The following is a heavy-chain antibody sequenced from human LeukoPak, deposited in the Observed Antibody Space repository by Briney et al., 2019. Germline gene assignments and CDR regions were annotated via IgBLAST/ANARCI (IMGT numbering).Heavy chain of an antibody. D-gene: IGHD3-10*01. J-gene: IGHJ5*02. CDR1: GYTFTTYW. V-gene: IGHV5-51*01. CDR2: INPGDSDT. Sequence: GESLKISCQASGYTFTTYWIGWVRQMPGKGLEWVAIINPGDSDTRYSPSFQGQVTISADKSISTVYLQWGSLKASDTAMYYCARQPGAGWFDPWGQGTLVTVSS. CDR3: ARQPGAGWFDP.